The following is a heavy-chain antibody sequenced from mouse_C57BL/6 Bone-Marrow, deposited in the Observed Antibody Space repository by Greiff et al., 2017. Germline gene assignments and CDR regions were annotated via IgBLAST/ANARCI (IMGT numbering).Heavy chain of an antibody. J-gene: IGHJ3*01. Sequence: VQLQQSGAVLARPGASVKLSCKASGYTFTSYGISWVKQRTGQGLEWIGEIYPRSGNTYYNEKFKGKATLTAVKSSSTAYMELRSLTSEDSAVYFCTRRWEVAWFAYWGQGTLVTVSA. V-gene: IGHV1-81*01. CDR3: TRRWEVAWFAY. D-gene: IGHD4-1*01. CDR1: GYTFTSYG. CDR2: IYPRSGNT.